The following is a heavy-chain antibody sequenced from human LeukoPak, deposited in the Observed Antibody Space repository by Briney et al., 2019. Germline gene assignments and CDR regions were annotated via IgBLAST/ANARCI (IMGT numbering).Heavy chain of an antibody. Sequence: SLRLSCAASGSTLDDYAMPWVRQAPVEGLEWVLGISWNGDTIGYADSVKGRFTVSRDNAKNSVYLQMNNLRTEDTALYYCAKASEERYSGYDDYLHYWGQGTLVTVSS. CDR1: GSTLDDYA. D-gene: IGHD5-12*01. J-gene: IGHJ4*02. V-gene: IGHV3-9*01. CDR2: ISWNGDTI. CDR3: AKASEERYSGYDDYLHY.